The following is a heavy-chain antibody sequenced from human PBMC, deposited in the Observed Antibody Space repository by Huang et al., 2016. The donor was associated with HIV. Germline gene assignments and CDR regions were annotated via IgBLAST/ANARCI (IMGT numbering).Heavy chain of an antibody. V-gene: IGHV4-34*01. J-gene: IGHJ4*02. CDR1: GGSFSGYY. Sequence: QVQLRQWGAGLVKPSETLSLTCAGSGGSFSGYYWTWIRQSPGKGLEGIGEIRNNGKTNDQPSLKSRVTISKDTAKNQFSLQLTSVSAADTGVYFCAREKAADSAWYGVYYFDYWGEGALVTVTS. CDR2: IRNNGKT. CDR3: AREKAADSAWYGVYYFDY. D-gene: IGHD6-19*01.